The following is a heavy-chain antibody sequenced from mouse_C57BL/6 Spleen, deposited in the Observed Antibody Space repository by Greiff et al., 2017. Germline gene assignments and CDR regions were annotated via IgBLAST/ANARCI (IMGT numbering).Heavy chain of an antibody. D-gene: IGHD3-3*01. CDR1: GFNIKDYY. V-gene: IGHV14-2*01. CDR3: ARTRGNYFDY. J-gene: IGHJ2*01. CDR2: IDPEDGET. Sequence: VQLQQSGAELVKPGASVKLSCTASGFNIKDYYMHWVKQRTEQGLEWIGRIDPEDGETKDAPKFQGKATITADTSSNTAYLQLSSLTSEDTAVYYCARTRGNYFDYWGQGTTLTVSS.